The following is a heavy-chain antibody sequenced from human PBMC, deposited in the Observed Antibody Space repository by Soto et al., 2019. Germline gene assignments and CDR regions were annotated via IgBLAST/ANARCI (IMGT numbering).Heavy chain of an antibody. Sequence: QVQLQESGPGLVEPSQTLSLTCTVSGGSISSVYYYWSWIRQPPGKGLEWIGHIYNSGSTYSNPSLKSRVTLSVDTSKHQFALNLSSVTATDTAVYYCARGPAGDKVDYWGQGTLVTVSS. D-gene: IGHD7-27*01. CDR2: IYNSGST. CDR3: ARGPAGDKVDY. J-gene: IGHJ4*02. V-gene: IGHV4-30-4*01. CDR1: GGSISSVYYY.